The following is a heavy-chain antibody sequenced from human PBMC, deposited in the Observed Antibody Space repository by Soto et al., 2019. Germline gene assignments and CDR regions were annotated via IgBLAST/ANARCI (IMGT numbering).Heavy chain of an antibody. D-gene: IGHD2-15*01. CDR1: GFTFSSYA. CDR2: ISYDGSNK. CDR3: ARDRPYCSGGSCYPDYFDY. Sequence: GGSLRLSCAASGFTFSSYAMHWVRQAPGKGLEWVAVISYDGSNKYYADSVKGRFTISRDNSKNTLYLQMNSLRAEDTAVYYCARDRPYCSGGSCYPDYFDYWGQGTLVTVSS. V-gene: IGHV3-30-3*01. J-gene: IGHJ4*02.